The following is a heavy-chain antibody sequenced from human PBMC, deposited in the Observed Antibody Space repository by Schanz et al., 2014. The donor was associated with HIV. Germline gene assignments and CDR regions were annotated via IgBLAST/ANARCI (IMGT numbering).Heavy chain of an antibody. CDR3: ARDIGGLVVTPIDAFDI. CDR2: INSYGYV. Sequence: QVQLEQSGGEVRKPGASVKVSCKASDYSLTTSGFTWVRQAAGQGLEWMGWINSYGYVNYAQKFQDRLTMTTDTSTGTVYMELRSLRSADTGVYYCARDIGGLVVTPIDAFDIWGQGTLVTVSS. V-gene: IGHV1-18*01. CDR1: DYSLTTSG. D-gene: IGHD2-21*02. J-gene: IGHJ3*02.